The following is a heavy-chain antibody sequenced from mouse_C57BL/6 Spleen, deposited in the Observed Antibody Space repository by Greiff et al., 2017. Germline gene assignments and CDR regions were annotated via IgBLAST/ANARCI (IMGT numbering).Heavy chain of an antibody. V-gene: IGHV1-82*01. CDR2: IYPGDGDT. Sequence: VKLMESGPELVKPGASVKISCKASGYAFSSSWMNWVKQRPGKGLEWIGRIYPGDGDTNYNGKFKGKATLTADKSSSTAYMQLSSLTSEDSAVYFCARHDGYYAMDYWGQGTSVTVSS. CDR1: GYAFSSSW. J-gene: IGHJ4*01. CDR3: ARHDGYYAMDY. D-gene: IGHD2-3*01.